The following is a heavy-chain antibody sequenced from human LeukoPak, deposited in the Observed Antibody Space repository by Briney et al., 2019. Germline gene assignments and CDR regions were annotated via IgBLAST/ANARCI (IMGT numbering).Heavy chain of an antibody. V-gene: IGHV3-33*01. D-gene: IGHD1-26*01. CDR3: ARIFSGTYGDFDY. CDR1: GFTFSSFG. CDR2: IWYDGTNQ. J-gene: IGHJ4*02. Sequence: GGSLRLSCVGSGFTFSSFGMHWVRQAPGKGLEWVAVIWYDGTNQYYADSVKGRFTTARGDSKNTLYLQMNSLRVEDTAVYYCARIFSGTYGDFDYWGQGTLVTVSS.